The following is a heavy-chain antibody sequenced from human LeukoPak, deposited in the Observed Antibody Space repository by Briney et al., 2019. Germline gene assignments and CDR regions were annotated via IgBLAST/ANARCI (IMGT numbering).Heavy chain of an antibody. CDR3: AKGSGSKFDY. V-gene: IGHV3-23*01. J-gene: IGHJ4*02. CDR1: GFTVSSNY. CDR2: ISGSGGST. D-gene: IGHD6-13*01. Sequence: GGSLRLSCTASGFTVSSNYMSWVRQAPGKGLEWVSAISGSGGSTYYADSVKGRFTISRDNSKNTLYLQMNSLRAEDTAVYYCAKGSGSKFDYWGQGTLVTVSS.